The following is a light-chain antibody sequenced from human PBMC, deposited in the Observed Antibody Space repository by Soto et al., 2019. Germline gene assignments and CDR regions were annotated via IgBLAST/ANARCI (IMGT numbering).Light chain of an antibody. Sequence: DIQMTQSPSSLSASVGDRVTITCQASRDITNYLNWYQQKSGKAPELLIYDASNVETGVPSRFSGTGPGTVFTFTISSLQPEDIATYYCQHYDNLPLTFGGGTKVDI. J-gene: IGKJ4*01. CDR1: RDITNY. CDR2: DAS. V-gene: IGKV1-33*01. CDR3: QHYDNLPLT.